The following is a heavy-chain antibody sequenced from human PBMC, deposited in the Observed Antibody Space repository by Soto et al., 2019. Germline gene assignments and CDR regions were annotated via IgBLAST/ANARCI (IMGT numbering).Heavy chain of an antibody. Sequence: GGSLRLSCAASGFTFDDYAMHWVRQAPGKGLEWVSLISWDGGSTYYADSVKGRFTISRDNSKNSLYLQMNSLRAEDTALYYCAKDSYCSGGSCPKHSYYYYGMDVWGQGTTVTVSS. J-gene: IGHJ6*02. CDR2: ISWDGGST. CDR1: GFTFDDYA. CDR3: AKDSYCSGGSCPKHSYYYYGMDV. V-gene: IGHV3-43D*04. D-gene: IGHD2-15*01.